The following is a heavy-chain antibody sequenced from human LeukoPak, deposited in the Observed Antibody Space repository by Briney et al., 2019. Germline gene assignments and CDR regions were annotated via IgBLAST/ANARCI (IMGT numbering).Heavy chain of an antibody. CDR1: GFTFSNYA. Sequence: GGSLRLSCAASGFTFSNYAMSWVRQAPGKGLEWVSAISGSGGSTYYADSVKGRFTISRDNSKNTLYLQMNSLRAEDTAVYYCARGGDLGPCSGGTCYSVDYWGQGTVVTVSS. D-gene: IGHD2-15*01. CDR3: ARGGDLGPCSGGTCYSVDY. CDR2: ISGSGGST. V-gene: IGHV3-23*01. J-gene: IGHJ4*02.